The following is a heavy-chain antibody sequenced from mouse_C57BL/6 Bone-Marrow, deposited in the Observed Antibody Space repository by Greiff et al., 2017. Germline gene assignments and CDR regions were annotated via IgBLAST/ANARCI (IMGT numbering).Heavy chain of an antibody. CDR1: GYTFTSYG. D-gene: IGHD1-1*01. Sequence: VQLQQSGAELARPGASVKLSCKASGYTFTSYGISWVKQRPGQGLEWIGEIYPRSGNTYYNEKFKGKATLTADKSSSAAYMELRSLTSEDSAVYFCATDYYGSSYWWYFDVWGTGTTVTVSS. CDR2: IYPRSGNT. J-gene: IGHJ1*03. V-gene: IGHV1-81*01. CDR3: ATDYYGSSYWWYFDV.